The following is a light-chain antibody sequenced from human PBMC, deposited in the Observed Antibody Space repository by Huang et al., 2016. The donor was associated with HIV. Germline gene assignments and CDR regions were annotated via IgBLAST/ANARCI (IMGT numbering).Light chain of an antibody. CDR3: QQYNDFRST. CDR2: AGS. CDR1: QIVSSH. V-gene: IGKV3-15*01. Sequence: ETVMTQSPVTLSVSPGDRASLSCRSSQIVSSHLALYQQKPGQAPRLLIYAGSTRATGGPARFSGSGAGTEFTLTISTLQSEDSAVYYCQQYNDFRSTFGPGNRVEIK. J-gene: IGKJ3*01.